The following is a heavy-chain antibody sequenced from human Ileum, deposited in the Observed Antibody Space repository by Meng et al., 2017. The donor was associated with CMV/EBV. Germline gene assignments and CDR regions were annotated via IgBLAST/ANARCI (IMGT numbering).Heavy chain of an antibody. Sequence: GESLKISCAASGFTFSTYAMSWVRQAPGKRLEWVSTISGSGGTTYYADSVKGRFTISRDNSKNKVYLQMNSLRAEDTAVYYCAKVKYYDFWSGSYKYYGMDVWGQGTTVTVSS. CDR1: GFTFSTYA. CDR2: ISGSGGTT. CDR3: AKVKYYDFWSGSYKYYGMDV. V-gene: IGHV3-23*01. D-gene: IGHD3-3*01. J-gene: IGHJ6*02.